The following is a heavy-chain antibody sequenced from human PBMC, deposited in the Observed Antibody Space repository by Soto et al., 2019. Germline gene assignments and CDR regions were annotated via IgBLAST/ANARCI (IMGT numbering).Heavy chain of an antibody. Sequence: QVQLVESGGGVVQPGRSLRLSCAASGFTFSSYAMHWVRQAPGKGLEWVAVISYDGSNKYYADSVKGRFTISRDNSKNMLYLQMNSLRAEDTAVYYCARDQTTTMAGSHDYWGQGTLVTVSS. CDR1: GFTFSSYA. CDR3: ARDQTTTMAGSHDY. CDR2: ISYDGSNK. D-gene: IGHD6-19*01. J-gene: IGHJ4*02. V-gene: IGHV3-30-3*01.